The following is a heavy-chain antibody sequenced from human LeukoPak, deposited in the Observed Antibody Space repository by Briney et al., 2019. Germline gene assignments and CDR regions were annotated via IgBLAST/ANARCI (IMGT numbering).Heavy chain of an antibody. J-gene: IGHJ4*02. D-gene: IGHD6-13*01. CDR3: AFGQQQLEGSIDY. V-gene: IGHV1-2*02. CDR1: GYTFTGYY. Sequence: APVKVSCKASGYTFTGYYMHWVRQAPGQGLEWMGWINPNSGGTNYAQKFQGRVTMTRDTSISTAYMELSRLRSDDTAVYYCAFGQQQLEGSIDYWGQGTLVTVSS. CDR2: INPNSGGT.